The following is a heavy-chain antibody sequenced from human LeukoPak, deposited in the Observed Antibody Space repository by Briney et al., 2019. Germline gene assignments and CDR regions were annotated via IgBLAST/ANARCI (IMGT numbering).Heavy chain of an antibody. Sequence: GGSLRLSCAASGFTLSSYWMTWVRQAPGKGLEWVANIDQGGSEKYYVDSVKGRFTISRDNAKNSLYLQMNSLRDDDTAVYYCARGYSGSFWGQGTLVTVSS. CDR3: ARGYSGSF. J-gene: IGHJ4*02. V-gene: IGHV3-7*01. D-gene: IGHD3-10*01. CDR1: GFTLSSYW. CDR2: IDQGGSEK.